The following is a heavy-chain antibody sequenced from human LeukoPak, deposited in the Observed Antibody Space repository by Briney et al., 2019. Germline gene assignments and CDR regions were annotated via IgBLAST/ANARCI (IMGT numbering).Heavy chain of an antibody. J-gene: IGHJ2*01. CDR2: IYYSGST. Sequence: SETLSLTCTVSGGSLSSGDYYWSWIRQPPGKGLEWIGDIYYSGSTYYNPSLKSRVTISVDTSKNQFSLKLSSVTAADTAVYYCARDWSRGVFKPWYFDLWGRGTLVTVSS. CDR3: ARDWSRGVFKPWYFDL. D-gene: IGHD3-3*01. V-gene: IGHV4-30-4*01. CDR1: GGSLSSGDYY.